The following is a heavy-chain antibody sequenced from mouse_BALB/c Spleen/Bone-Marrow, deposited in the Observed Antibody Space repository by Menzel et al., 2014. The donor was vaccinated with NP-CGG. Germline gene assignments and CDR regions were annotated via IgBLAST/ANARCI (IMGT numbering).Heavy chain of an antibody. J-gene: IGHJ3*01. CDR3: ARNGNYGAWFAY. CDR1: GFNIKDTY. V-gene: IGHV14-3*02. D-gene: IGHD2-1*01. Sequence: VQLQQSGAELVKPGASVKLSCTASGFNIKDTYMHWVKRRPEQGLEWIGRIDPANGNTKYDPKFQGKATITADTSSNTAYLQLSSLTSEDTAVYYCARNGNYGAWFAYWGQGTLVTASA. CDR2: IDPANGNT.